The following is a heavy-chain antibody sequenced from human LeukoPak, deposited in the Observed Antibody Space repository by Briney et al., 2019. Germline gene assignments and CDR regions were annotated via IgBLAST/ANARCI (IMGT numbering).Heavy chain of an antibody. CDR3: ARLSSSSNDAFDI. Sequence: SETLSLTXTVSGGSISSSSYYWGWIGQPPGKGLQWIGSIYYSGSTYYNPSLKSRVTISVDTSKNQFSLKLSSVTAADTAVYYCARLSSSSNDAFDIWGQGTMVTVSS. CDR1: GGSISSSSYY. D-gene: IGHD6-13*01. J-gene: IGHJ3*02. V-gene: IGHV4-39*01. CDR2: IYYSGST.